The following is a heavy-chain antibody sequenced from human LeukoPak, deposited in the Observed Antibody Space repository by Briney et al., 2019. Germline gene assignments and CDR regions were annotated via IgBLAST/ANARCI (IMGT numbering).Heavy chain of an antibody. CDR1: GFIFSSYA. V-gene: IGHV3-23*01. D-gene: IGHD3-10*01. CDR3: ARDEGPLDLVYYGSGRPLGY. J-gene: IGHJ4*02. Sequence: GGSLRLSCAVSGFIFSSYAMSWVRQAPGKGLEWVSAISGSGGSTYYADSVKGRFTISRDNSKNTLYLQMNSLRAEDTAVYYCARDEGPLDLVYYGSGRPLGYWGQGTLVTVSS. CDR2: ISGSGGST.